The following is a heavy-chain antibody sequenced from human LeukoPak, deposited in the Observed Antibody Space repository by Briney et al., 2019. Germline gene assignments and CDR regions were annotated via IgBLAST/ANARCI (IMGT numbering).Heavy chain of an antibody. CDR2: INDSGHA. CDR3: ACSRDLYHDAFTSYWYFDV. D-gene: IGHD3-3*01. Sequence: ETLSLTCAVYGASFRAYYWSWIRQAPGKGLEWIGEINDSGHARYNASLKSRVTMSVDTSKNQFSLKLKSVTAADTAVYYCACSRDLYHDAFTSYWYFDVWGRGSLVTVSS. CDR1: GASFRAYY. V-gene: IGHV4-34*01. J-gene: IGHJ2*01.